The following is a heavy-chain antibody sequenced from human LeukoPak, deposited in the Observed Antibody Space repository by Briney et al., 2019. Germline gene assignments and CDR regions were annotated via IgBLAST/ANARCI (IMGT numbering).Heavy chain of an antibody. D-gene: IGHD3-3*01. Sequence: GGSLRLSCAASGLTFSSYSMNWVRQAPGKGLEWVSSISSSSSYIYYADSVKGRFTISRDNAKNSLYLQMNSLRAEDTAVYYCARLLRFLEWSAYYGMDVWGQGTTVTVSS. CDR1: GLTFSSYS. CDR2: ISSSSSYI. V-gene: IGHV3-21*01. J-gene: IGHJ6*02. CDR3: ARLLRFLEWSAYYGMDV.